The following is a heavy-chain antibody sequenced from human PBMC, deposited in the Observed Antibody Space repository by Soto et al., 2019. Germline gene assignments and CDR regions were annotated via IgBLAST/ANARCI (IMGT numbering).Heavy chain of an antibody. J-gene: IGHJ5*02. CDR1: GFIFSSYA. Sequence: QVQLVESGGGVVQPGRSLRLSCAASGFIFSSYAMHWVRQAPGKGLEWVAVISYDGSSKYYADSVKGRFTISRDNSKNTLYLQMISLSAEDTAVYYCTRADPTVTLSVFDPWGQGTLVTVSS. CDR3: TRADPTVTLSVFDP. CDR2: ISYDGSSK. D-gene: IGHD4-17*01. V-gene: IGHV3-30-3*01.